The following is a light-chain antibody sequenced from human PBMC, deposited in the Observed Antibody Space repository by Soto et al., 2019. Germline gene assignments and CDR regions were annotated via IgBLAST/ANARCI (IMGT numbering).Light chain of an antibody. V-gene: IGLV2-14*01. CDR2: EVT. CDR1: RSDCGAYNY. Sequence: QSVLAQPASVSGSPGQSIAISCTVTRSDCGAYNYVSWYQQHPGKAPKLMISEVTNRPSGVSDRFSGSKSGNTASLTISGLQAEDEADYYCSSFTSRFTFVFGTGTKVTVL. CDR3: SSFTSRFTFV. J-gene: IGLJ1*01.